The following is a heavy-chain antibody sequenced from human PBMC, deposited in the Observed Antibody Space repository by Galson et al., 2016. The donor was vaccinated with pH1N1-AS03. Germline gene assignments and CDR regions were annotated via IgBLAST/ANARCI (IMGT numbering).Heavy chain of an antibody. CDR3: AKRYGYYVDY. CDR1: GYIFTSFW. J-gene: IGHJ4*02. V-gene: IGHV5-51*01. Sequence: QSGAEVKKPGDSLTISCQASGYIFTSFWIGWVRQMPGKGLAWMGIIYPDDSDTRYCPSFQGQVTISADKAITTAYLQWTSLKASDTAIYYCAKRYGYYVDYWGQGTPVTVSS. D-gene: IGHD2-15*01. CDR2: IYPDDSDT.